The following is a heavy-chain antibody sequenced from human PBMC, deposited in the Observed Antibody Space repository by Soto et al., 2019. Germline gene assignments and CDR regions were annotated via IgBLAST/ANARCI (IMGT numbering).Heavy chain of an antibody. J-gene: IGHJ4*02. CDR3: AHRPRGYSYHFDY. CDR1: GFSLSTRGVG. V-gene: IGHV2-5*02. Sequence: QITLKESGPTLVKPTQTLTLTCTFSGFSLSTRGVGVGWIRQPPGKALEWLALIYWDDDEGYSPSLKSRLTIPKHTSKHQVVLKMTNMDPVDTATYYCAHRPRGYSYHFDYWGQGTLVTVSS. D-gene: IGHD5-18*01. CDR2: IYWDDDE.